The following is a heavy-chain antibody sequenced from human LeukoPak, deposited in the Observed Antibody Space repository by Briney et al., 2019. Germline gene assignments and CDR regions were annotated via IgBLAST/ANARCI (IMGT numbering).Heavy chain of an antibody. J-gene: IGHJ4*02. CDR3: ARVAYSASWSLN. D-gene: IGHD6-13*01. CDR2: IYYSGST. CDR1: GGSISSYY. V-gene: IGHV4-59*08. Sequence: SETLSLTCTVSGGSISSYYWSWIRQPPGKGLEWIGYIYYSGSTNYNPSLKSRVTISVDTSKNQFSLKLSSVTAADTAVYYCARVAYSASWSLNWGQGTLVTVSS.